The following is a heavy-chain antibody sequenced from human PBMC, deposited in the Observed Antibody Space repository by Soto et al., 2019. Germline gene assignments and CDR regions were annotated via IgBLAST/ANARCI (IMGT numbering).Heavy chain of an antibody. D-gene: IGHD1-1*01. J-gene: IGHJ4*02. CDR1: GGSISSYY. CDR3: ARETGSEWRPIDY. CDR2: IYYSGST. Sequence: SETLSLTCTVSGGSISSYYWSWIRQPPGKGLEWIGYIYYSGSTNYNPSLKSRVTISVDTSKNQFSLKLSSVTAADTAVYYCARETGSEWRPIDYWGQGXLVTVPS. V-gene: IGHV4-59*01.